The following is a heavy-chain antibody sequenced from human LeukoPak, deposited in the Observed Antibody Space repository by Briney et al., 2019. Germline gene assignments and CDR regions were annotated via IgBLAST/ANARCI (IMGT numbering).Heavy chain of an antibody. CDR3: ARGLASGYPPIPFDY. D-gene: IGHD3-3*01. V-gene: IGHV4-39*07. CDR2: IYYSGYT. Sequence: SETLSLTCTVSGGSISSSSYYWGWIRQPPGKGLEWIGSIYYSGYTYYNPSLKSRVTISVDTSKNEFSLNLTSVTAADTAIYYCARGLASGYPPIPFDYWGQGTLVTVSS. CDR1: GGSISSSSYY. J-gene: IGHJ4*02.